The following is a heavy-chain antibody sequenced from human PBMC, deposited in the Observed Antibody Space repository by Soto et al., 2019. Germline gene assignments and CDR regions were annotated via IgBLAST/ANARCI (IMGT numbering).Heavy chain of an antibody. V-gene: IGHV3-15*01. CDR1: GFTFSNAW. Sequence: PGGSLRLSCAASGFTFSNAWVSWVRQAPGKGLEWVGRIKSKTDGGTTDYAAPVKGRFTISRDDSKNTLYLQMNSPKTEDTAVYYCTTESPKDPLFSWFGESEDFDYWGQGTLVTVSS. CDR2: IKSKTDGGTT. CDR3: TTESPKDPLFSWFGESEDFDY. D-gene: IGHD3-10*01. J-gene: IGHJ4*02.